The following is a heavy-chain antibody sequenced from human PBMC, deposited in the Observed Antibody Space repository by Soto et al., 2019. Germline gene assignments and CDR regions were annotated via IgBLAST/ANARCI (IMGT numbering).Heavy chain of an antibody. CDR1: GDSISSSNW. V-gene: IGHV4-4*02. CDR3: ARYSASGLYYYFGMDV. Sequence: PSETLSLTCAVSGDSISSSNWWTWVRQPPGKGLEWIGDIYHTGITNYNPSLKSRVTILVDKSKNQFSLKLTSVTAADTAVYYRARYSASGLYYYFGMDVWGQGTTVTVSS. CDR2: IYHTGIT. D-gene: IGHD6-13*01. J-gene: IGHJ6*02.